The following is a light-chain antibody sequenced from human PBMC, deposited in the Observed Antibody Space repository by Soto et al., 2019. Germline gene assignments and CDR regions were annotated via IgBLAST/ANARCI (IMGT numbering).Light chain of an antibody. V-gene: IGKV2D-29*01. CDR3: MKRTHVPIN. J-gene: IGKJ5*01. Sequence: QGLLCLSVTPEQPASISCQSSQSLLYGDGKTYLFWYLQKPGQPPQLLIYDASNRFSGVPDRFSGSGSGTDFTLKISRVEAEDVGVYYCMKRTHVPINFGERTPLENK. CDR1: QSLLYGDGKTY. CDR2: DAS.